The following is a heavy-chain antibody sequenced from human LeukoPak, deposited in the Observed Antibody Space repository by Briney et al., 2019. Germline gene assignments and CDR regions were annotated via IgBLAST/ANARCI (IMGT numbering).Heavy chain of an antibody. J-gene: IGHJ4*02. Sequence: KPGGSLTLSCEASGFIFSDAWMSWARQAPGKGLEWVGRIKSKTDGGTTDCAASVKGRFTISRDDSKNTLYLQMNSLKTEDTAVYYCTTIKTTWGYWGQGTLVTVSP. CDR3: TTIKTTWGY. CDR1: GFIFSDAW. CDR2: IKSKTDGGTT. D-gene: IGHD4-17*01. V-gene: IGHV3-15*01.